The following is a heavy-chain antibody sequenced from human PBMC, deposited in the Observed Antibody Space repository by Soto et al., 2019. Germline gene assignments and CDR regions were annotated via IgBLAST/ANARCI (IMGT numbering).Heavy chain of an antibody. CDR3: TRHSGIAARNYYGIDV. CDR2: CYYSGST. V-gene: IGHV4-39*01. D-gene: IGHD6-6*01. J-gene: IGHJ6*02. Sequence: QLQLQESGPGLVKPSEPLSLTCFVSGGSINSTSHSWGWIRQTPGKGLEWIGSCYYSGSTWYKPSLKSRVTISIDTSKNQFSLRLSSVTAADTAVYYCTRHSGIAARNYYGIDVWGHGATVTVSS. CDR1: GGSINSTSHS.